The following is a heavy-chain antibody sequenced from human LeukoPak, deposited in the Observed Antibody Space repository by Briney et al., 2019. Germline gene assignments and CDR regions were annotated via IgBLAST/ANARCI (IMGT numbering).Heavy chain of an antibody. V-gene: IGHV1-69*04. CDR1: GGTFSSYA. CDR3: ARDYGGNSAPDY. J-gene: IGHJ4*02. Sequence: SVKVSCKASGGTFSSYAISWVRQAPGQGLEWMGRIIPILGIANYAQKFQGRVTITADKSTSTAYMELSSLRSEDTAVYYCARDYGGNSAPDYRGQGTLVTVSS. CDR2: IIPILGIA. D-gene: IGHD4-17*01.